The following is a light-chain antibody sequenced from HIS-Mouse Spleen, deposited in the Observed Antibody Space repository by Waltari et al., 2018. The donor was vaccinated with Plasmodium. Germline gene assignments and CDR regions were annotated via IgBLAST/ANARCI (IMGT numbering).Light chain of an antibody. CDR3: QQYDNLPYT. V-gene: IGKV1-33*01. Sequence: IQLTQSPSSLSASVGDRVTITCQASQDISNYLHWYQQKPGKAPKLLIYDASNLETGVPSRFSGSGSGTDFTFTISSLQPEDIATYYCQQYDNLPYTFGQGTKLEIK. CDR1: QDISNY. CDR2: DAS. J-gene: IGKJ2*01.